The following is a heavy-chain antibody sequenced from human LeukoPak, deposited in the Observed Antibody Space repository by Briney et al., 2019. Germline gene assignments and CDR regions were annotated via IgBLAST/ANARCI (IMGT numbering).Heavy chain of an antibody. V-gene: IGHV1-18*04. CDR3: ARDERYYYDSSGYYGTYDY. D-gene: IGHD3-22*01. CDR1: GYTFTGYY. CDR2: ISAYNGNT. J-gene: IGHJ4*02. Sequence: GASVKVSCKASGYTFTGYYMHWVRQAPGQGLEWMGWISAYNGNTNYAQKLQGRVTMTTDTSTSTAYMELRSLRSDDTAVYYCARDERYYYDSSGYYGTYDYWGQGTLVTVSS.